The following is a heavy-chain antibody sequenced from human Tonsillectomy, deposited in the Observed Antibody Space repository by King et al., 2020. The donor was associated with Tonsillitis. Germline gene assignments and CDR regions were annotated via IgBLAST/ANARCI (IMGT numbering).Heavy chain of an antibody. CDR2: IIPILDIA. CDR1: GGTFSSYA. J-gene: IGHJ4*02. D-gene: IGHD3-22*01. CDR3: SCETKDYDSSGSYQSPNDY. V-gene: IGHV1-69*04. Sequence: QVQLVQSGAEVKKPESSVKVSCKASGGTFSSYAINWVRQAPGQGLEWMGRIIPILDIAHYAQKFQGRVTIIADKSTSTAYMELSSLRSEDTAVYYCSCETKDYDSSGSYQSPNDYWGQGTLVTVSS.